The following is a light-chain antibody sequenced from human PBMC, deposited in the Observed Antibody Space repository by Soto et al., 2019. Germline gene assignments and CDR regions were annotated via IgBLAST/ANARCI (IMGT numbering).Light chain of an antibody. Sequence: DIQMSQSASTLSASVGDRVTITCRASQSIGRFLAWYQQKPGEAPKLLIYDASALPRGVPSRFSGSGSGTKFTLTIASLQPDDFATYYCQQYETFSGTFGPGTKVDIK. CDR3: QQYETFSGT. J-gene: IGKJ1*01. V-gene: IGKV1-5*01. CDR1: QSIGRF. CDR2: DAS.